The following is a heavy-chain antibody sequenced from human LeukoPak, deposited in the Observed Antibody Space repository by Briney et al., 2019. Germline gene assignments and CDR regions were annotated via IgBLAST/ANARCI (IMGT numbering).Heavy chain of an antibody. J-gene: IGHJ4*02. CDR1: GFTFSSYA. V-gene: IGHV3-66*01. CDR3: ARSGYSYGHFDY. CDR2: IYSGGST. D-gene: IGHD5-18*01. Sequence: GGSLRLSCAASGFTFSSYAMSWVRQAPGKGLEWVSVIYSGGSTYYADSVKGRFTISRDNSKNTLYLQMNSLRAEDTAVYYCARSGYSYGHFDYWGQGTLVTVSS.